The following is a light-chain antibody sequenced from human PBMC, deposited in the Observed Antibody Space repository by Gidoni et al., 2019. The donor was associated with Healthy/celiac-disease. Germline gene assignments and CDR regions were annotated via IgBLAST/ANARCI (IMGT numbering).Light chain of an antibody. CDR2: DAS. CDR1: QSVSSY. CDR3: RQRSNWPPLT. J-gene: IGKJ4*01. V-gene: IGKV3-11*01. Sequence: EIVLTQSSATLSLSPGVTITLPSRASQSVSSYLARYQQKTGQAPMLLIYDASNRATGIPARFSSSGSGANFTLTISSLEPEDFAVYYCRQRSNWPPLTFXEXTKVEIK.